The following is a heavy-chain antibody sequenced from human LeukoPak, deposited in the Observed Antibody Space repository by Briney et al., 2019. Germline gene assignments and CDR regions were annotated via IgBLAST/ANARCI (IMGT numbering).Heavy chain of an antibody. D-gene: IGHD6-13*01. J-gene: IGHJ2*01. CDR1: GFTFSSYG. CDR3: ARSGIDWYFDL. CDR2: IWYDGSNK. Sequence: GGSLRLSCAASGFTFSSYGMHWVRQAPGKGLEWVAVIWYDGSNKYYADSVKGRFTISRDNSKNTLYLQMNSLRAEDTAVYYCARSGIDWYFDLWGRGTLVTVSS. V-gene: IGHV3-30*19.